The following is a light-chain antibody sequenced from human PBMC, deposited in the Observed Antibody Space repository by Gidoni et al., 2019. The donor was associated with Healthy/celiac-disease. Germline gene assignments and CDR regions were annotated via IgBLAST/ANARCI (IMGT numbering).Light chain of an antibody. CDR3: QQYGSSPLT. J-gene: IGKJ4*01. Sequence: EIVLTQSPGPLSLSPGERATLSCRASQSVSSSYLAWYQQKPGQPPRLLIYGASSRATDIPDRFSGSGSGTDFTLTISRLEPEDFAVYYCQQYGSSPLTFGGGTKVEIK. CDR2: GAS. CDR1: QSVSSSY. V-gene: IGKV3-20*01.